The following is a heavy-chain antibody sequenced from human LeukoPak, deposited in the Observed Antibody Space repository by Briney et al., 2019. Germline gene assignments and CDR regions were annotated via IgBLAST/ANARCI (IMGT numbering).Heavy chain of an antibody. CDR2: INGDNGNT. CDR3: ARSSSGTYHY. CDR1: GYNFPSYT. D-gene: IGHD3-10*01. Sequence: GASVKVSCKTSGYNFPSYTMHWLRQAPGQSPEWMGSINGDNGNTRYSVKFQDRVTFTSNTSASSAYMELSSLRFEDTAVYYGARSSSGTYHYWGQGTLVTVSS. J-gene: IGHJ4*02. V-gene: IGHV1-3*01.